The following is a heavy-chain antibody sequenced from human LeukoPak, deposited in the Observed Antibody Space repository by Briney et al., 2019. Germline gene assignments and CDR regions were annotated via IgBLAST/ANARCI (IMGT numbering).Heavy chain of an antibody. CDR1: GYTFTNYG. CDR3: ATCSGGTCSSGWFDP. Sequence: ASVKVSCKASGYTFTNYGISWVRQAPGQGLEWIGWISAYNGDTNYAQMFQGRVTMTRDTSISTAYMELSRLRSDDTAVYYCATCSGGTCSSGWFDPWGQGTLVTVSS. J-gene: IGHJ5*02. V-gene: IGHV1-18*01. CDR2: ISAYNGDT. D-gene: IGHD2-15*01.